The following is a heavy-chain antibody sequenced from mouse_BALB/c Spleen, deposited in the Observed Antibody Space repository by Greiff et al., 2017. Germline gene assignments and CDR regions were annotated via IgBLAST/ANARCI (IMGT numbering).Heavy chain of an antibody. CDR1: GFSLTSYG. V-gene: IGHV2-9*02. D-gene: IGHD2-4*01. Sequence: VQLKESGPGLVAPSQSLSITCTVSGFSLTSYGVHWVRQPPGKGLEWLGVIWAGGSTNYNSALMSRLSISKDNSKSQVFLKMNSLQTDDTAMYYCARDYDYDGRAWFAYWGQGTLVTVSA. CDR3: ARDYDYDGRAWFAY. CDR2: IWAGGST. J-gene: IGHJ3*01.